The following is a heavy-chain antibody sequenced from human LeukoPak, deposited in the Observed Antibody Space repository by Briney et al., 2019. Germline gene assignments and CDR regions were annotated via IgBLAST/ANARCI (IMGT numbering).Heavy chain of an antibody. D-gene: IGHD6-19*01. Sequence: KTSETLSLTCTVSGGSISGYYWNWMRQPPGKGLEWIGYFDYSGSTNYNPSLRGRGTISLDTSKNQFSLTLSSVTAADTAVYYCAGGSCWLFDYWGQGIPVTVSP. CDR1: GGSISGYY. CDR3: AGGSCWLFDY. V-gene: IGHV4-59*01. CDR2: FDYSGST. J-gene: IGHJ4*02.